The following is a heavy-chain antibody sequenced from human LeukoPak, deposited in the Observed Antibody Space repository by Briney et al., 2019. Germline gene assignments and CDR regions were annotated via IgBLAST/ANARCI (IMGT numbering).Heavy chain of an antibody. CDR2: ISGSGGST. D-gene: IGHD6-13*01. CDR3: AKFIAAAGTNFDY. Sequence: PGGSLRLSRAASGFTFSSYAMSWVRQAPGKGLEWVSAISGSGGSTYYADSVKGRFTISRDNSKNTLYLQMNSLRAEDTAVYYCAKFIAAAGTNFDYWGQRTLVTVSS. V-gene: IGHV3-23*01. CDR1: GFTFSSYA. J-gene: IGHJ4*02.